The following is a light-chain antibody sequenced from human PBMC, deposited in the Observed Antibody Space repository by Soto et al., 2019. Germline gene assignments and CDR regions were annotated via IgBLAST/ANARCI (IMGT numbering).Light chain of an antibody. CDR2: NNN. J-gene: IGLJ3*02. CDR3: AAWDDSLNGVV. V-gene: IGLV1-44*01. CDR1: SSNIGSTT. Sequence: QSALTQPPSASGSPGQSVTISCTGTSSNIGSTTVKWYQQLPGTAPKLLIYNNNQRPSGVPDRFSGSKSGTSASLAISGLQSEDEADYYCAAWDDSLNGVVFGGGTKVTVL.